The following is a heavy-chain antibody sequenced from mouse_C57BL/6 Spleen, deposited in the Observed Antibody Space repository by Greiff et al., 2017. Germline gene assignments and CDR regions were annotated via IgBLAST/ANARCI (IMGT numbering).Heavy chain of an antibody. Sequence: QVQLQQPGAELVMPGASVKLSCKASGYTFTSYWMHWVNQRPGQGLEWIGEIDPSDSYTNYNQKFKGKSTLTVDKSSSTAYMQLSSLTSEDSAVYYCARGATVVAHWYFDVWGTGTTVTVSS. V-gene: IGHV1-69*01. CDR3: ARGATVVAHWYFDV. CDR1: GYTFTSYW. CDR2: IDPSDSYT. D-gene: IGHD1-1*01. J-gene: IGHJ1*03.